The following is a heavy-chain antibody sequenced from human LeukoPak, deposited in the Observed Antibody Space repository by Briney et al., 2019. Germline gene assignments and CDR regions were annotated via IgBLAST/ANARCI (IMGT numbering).Heavy chain of an antibody. CDR2: IYYSRST. J-gene: IGHJ4*02. CDR1: GGSISSYY. Sequence: SETLSLTCTVSGGSISSYYWSWIRQPPGKGLEWIGYIYYSRSTNYNPSLKSRVTISADTSKNQFSLKLSSVTAADTAVYYCARLAAAGFSFDYWGQGTLVTVSS. D-gene: IGHD6-13*01. CDR3: ARLAAAGFSFDY. V-gene: IGHV4-59*01.